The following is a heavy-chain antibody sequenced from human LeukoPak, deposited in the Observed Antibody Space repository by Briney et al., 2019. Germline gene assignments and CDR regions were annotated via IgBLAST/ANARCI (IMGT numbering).Heavy chain of an antibody. V-gene: IGHV1-69*13. CDR1: GYTFTGYY. CDR2: IIPIFGTA. J-gene: IGHJ4*02. CDR3: ARGVATSYYFDY. Sequence: ASVKVSCKASGYTFTGYYMHWVRQAPGQGLEWMGGIIPIFGTANYAQKFQGRVTITADESTSTAYMELSSLRSEDTAVYYCARGVATSYYFDYWGQGTLVTVSS.